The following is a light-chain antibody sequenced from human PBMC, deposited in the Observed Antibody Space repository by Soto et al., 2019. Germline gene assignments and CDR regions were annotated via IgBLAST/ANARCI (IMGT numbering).Light chain of an antibody. V-gene: IGKV3-20*01. CDR3: QQYDSSPLT. J-gene: IGKJ4*01. Sequence: EIVLTQSPGTLSLSPGERATLSCRASQSVSSSYLAWYQQKPGQDPRLLIYGASIRATGIPDRFSGSGSGTDFTLTISRLEPEDFAVYYCQQYDSSPLTFGGGTKVEIK. CDR2: GAS. CDR1: QSVSSSY.